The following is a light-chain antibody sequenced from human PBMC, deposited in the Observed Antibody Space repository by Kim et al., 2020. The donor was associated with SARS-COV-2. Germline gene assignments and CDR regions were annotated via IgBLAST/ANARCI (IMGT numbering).Light chain of an antibody. J-gene: IGKJ1*01. CDR1: QSVSSSN. Sequence: EIVLTQSPGTLSLSPGQRATLSCSASQSVSSSNLAWYQQKAGQAPRLLIYGASSRATGIPDRFSGSGSGTDFTLTISRLEPEDFAVYYCQLYGSPSWTFGQGTKVDIK. V-gene: IGKV3-20*01. CDR2: GAS. CDR3: QLYGSPSWT.